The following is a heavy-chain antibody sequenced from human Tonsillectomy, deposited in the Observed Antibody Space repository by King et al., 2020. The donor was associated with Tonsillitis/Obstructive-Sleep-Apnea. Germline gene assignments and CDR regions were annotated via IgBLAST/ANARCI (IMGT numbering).Heavy chain of an antibody. J-gene: IGHJ3*02. CDR3: ARAGIIVEDAFDI. CDR2: INHSGSS. Sequence: VQLPQWGAGLLKPSETLSLTCAVSGGSLSGYYWSWIRQPPGKGLEWIGEINHSGSSNYNPSLKSRVTISVDTSKNHLSLKLSSVTAADTAVYYCARAGIIVEDAFDIGGQGTRVTVSS. V-gene: IGHV4-34*01. CDR1: GGSLSGYY. D-gene: IGHD2-15*01.